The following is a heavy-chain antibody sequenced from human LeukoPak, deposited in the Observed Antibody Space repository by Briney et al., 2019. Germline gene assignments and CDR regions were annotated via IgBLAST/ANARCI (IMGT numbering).Heavy chain of an antibody. CDR2: ISYDGSNK. V-gene: IGHV3-30*18. J-gene: IGHJ3*02. CDR1: GFTFSSYG. CDR3: AKMRTPTAHSGDAFDI. Sequence: GRSLRLSCAASGFTFSSYGIHWVRQAPGKGLEWVAVISYDGSNKYYVDSVKGRFTISRDNSKNTLNLQMNSMRAEDTAVYYCAKMRTPTAHSGDAFDIWGQGTMVTVSS. D-gene: IGHD4-17*01.